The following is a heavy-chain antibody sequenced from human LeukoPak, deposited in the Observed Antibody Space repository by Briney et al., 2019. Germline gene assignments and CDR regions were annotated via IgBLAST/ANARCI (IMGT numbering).Heavy chain of an antibody. V-gene: IGHV3-30*18. CDR2: ISYDGSNK. CDR1: GFTLSSYG. CDR3: AKDSSGWYGPEIDP. D-gene: IGHD6-19*01. J-gene: IGHJ5*02. Sequence: GRSLRLSCAASGFTLSSYGMHWVRQAPGKGLEWVAVISYDGSNKYYADSVKGRFTISRDNSKNTLYLQMNSLRAEDTAVYYCAKDSSGWYGPEIDPWGQGTLVTVSS.